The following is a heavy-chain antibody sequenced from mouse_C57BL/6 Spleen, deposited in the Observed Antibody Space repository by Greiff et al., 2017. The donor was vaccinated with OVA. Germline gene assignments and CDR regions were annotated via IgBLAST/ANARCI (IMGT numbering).Heavy chain of an antibody. CDR2: LHPSDSDT. CDR1: GYTFTSYW. J-gene: IGHJ4*01. CDR3: ATGGNYVSYYAMDY. V-gene: IGHV1-74*01. D-gene: IGHD2-1*01. Sequence: QVQLQQPGAELVKPGASVKVSCKASGYTFTSYWMHWVKQRPGQGLEWIGRLHPSDSDTNYNQKFKGKATLTVDKSSSAAYMQLSSLTSEDSAVYYCATGGNYVSYYAMDYWGQGTSVTVSS.